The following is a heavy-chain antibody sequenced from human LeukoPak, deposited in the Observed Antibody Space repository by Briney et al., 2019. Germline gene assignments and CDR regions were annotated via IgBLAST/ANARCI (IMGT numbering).Heavy chain of an antibody. CDR1: GGSISSYY. CDR2: IYYSGST. J-gene: IGHJ4*02. D-gene: IGHD3-22*01. CDR3: ARKPSGYYDSSGYYSTFIEGRLHYYFDY. V-gene: IGHV4-59*08. Sequence: PSETLSLTCTVSGGSISSYYWSWIRQPPGKGLEWIGYIYYSGSTNYNPSLKSRVTISVDTSKNQFSLKLSSVTAADTAVYYCARKPSGYYDSSGYYSTFIEGRLHYYFDYWGQGTLVTVSS.